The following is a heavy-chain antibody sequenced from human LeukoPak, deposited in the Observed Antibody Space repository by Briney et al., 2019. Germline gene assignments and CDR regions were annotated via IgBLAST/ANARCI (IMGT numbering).Heavy chain of an antibody. Sequence: SVEVSCKASGGTFISYAISWVRQAPGQGLEWMGGIIPIFGTAKYAQKFQGRVTITADESTSTAYMELSSLRSEDTAVYYCARGREGITIFGVAFDYWGQGTLVTVSS. CDR3: ARGREGITIFGVAFDY. CDR2: IIPIFGTA. V-gene: IGHV1-69*01. J-gene: IGHJ4*02. D-gene: IGHD3-3*01. CDR1: GGTFISYA.